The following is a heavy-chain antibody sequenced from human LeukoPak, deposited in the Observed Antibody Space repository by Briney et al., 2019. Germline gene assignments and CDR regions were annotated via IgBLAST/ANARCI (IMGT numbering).Heavy chain of an antibody. V-gene: IGHV5-51*01. D-gene: IGHD3-22*01. CDR1: GYSFTSYW. J-gene: IGHJ3*02. Sequence: GESLKISCKGPGYSFTSYWIGWVRQMPGKGLEWMGIIYPGDSDTRYSPSFQGQVTISADKSISTACLQWSSLKASDTAMYYCARPYDSSGYSGLGAFDIWGQGTMVTVSS. CDR2: IYPGDSDT. CDR3: ARPYDSSGYSGLGAFDI.